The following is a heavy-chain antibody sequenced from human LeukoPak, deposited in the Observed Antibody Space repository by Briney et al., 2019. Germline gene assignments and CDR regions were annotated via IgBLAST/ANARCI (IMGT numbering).Heavy chain of an antibody. J-gene: IGHJ1*01. D-gene: IGHD3-22*01. CDR1: GFTFSSYW. V-gene: IGHV3-74*01. CDR2: IKGDGNT. CDR3: ARAPSEIGGYYPEYFRH. Sequence: GGSLRLSCAASGFTFSSYWMHWVRQAPGKGLVWVSRIKGDGNTNYADSVKGRFTISRDNAKNTVSLQINSLRAEDTGVYYCARAPSEIGGYYPEYFRHWGQGTLVTVSS.